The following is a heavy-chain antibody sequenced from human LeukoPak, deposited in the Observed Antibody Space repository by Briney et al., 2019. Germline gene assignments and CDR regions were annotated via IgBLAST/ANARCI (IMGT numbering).Heavy chain of an antibody. CDR3: ARRLISSPKNSGFDY. Sequence: GESLKISCKGSGYSFTSYWIGWVRQMPGKGLEWMGIIYPGDSDTRYSPSFQGQVTISADKSISTAYLQWSSLKASDTAMYYCARRLISSPKNSGFDYWGQGTLVTVSS. J-gene: IGHJ4*02. CDR1: GYSFTSYW. V-gene: IGHV5-51*01. CDR2: IYPGDSDT. D-gene: IGHD3-3*02.